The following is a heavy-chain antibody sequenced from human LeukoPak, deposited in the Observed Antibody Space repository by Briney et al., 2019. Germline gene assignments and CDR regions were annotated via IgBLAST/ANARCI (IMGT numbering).Heavy chain of an antibody. CDR3: ARKALTDFDN. Sequence: SGPTLLKPTQTLTLTCTFSGFSLSTSGVSVGWIRQPPGKALVWLALIYWDDDKRYCPSLKSRLTITKDTSKNQVVLSMINMGPVDTATYFCARKALTDFDNWGQGTLVTVSS. V-gene: IGHV2-5*02. CDR1: GFSLSTSGVS. CDR2: IYWDDDK. J-gene: IGHJ4*02.